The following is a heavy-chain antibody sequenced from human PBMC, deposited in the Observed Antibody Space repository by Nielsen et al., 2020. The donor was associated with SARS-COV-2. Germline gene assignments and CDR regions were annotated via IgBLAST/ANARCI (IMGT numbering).Heavy chain of an antibody. J-gene: IGHJ4*02. D-gene: IGHD3-22*01. CDR3: ATDYYDSSGYLYFDY. CDR1: GFTFSSYG. Sequence: GGSLRLSCAASGFTFSSYGMHWVRQAPGKGLEWVAVISYDGSNKYYADSVKGRFTISRDNSKNTLYLQMNGLRAEDTAVYYCATDYYDSSGYLYFDYWGQGTLVTVSS. V-gene: IGHV3-30*03. CDR2: ISYDGSNK.